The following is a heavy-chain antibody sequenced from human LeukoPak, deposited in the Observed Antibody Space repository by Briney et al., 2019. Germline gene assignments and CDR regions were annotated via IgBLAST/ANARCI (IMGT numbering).Heavy chain of an antibody. CDR3: AREAGSVVGPMVFDY. D-gene: IGHD1-26*01. V-gene: IGHV4-59*01. CDR2: ILHSGTV. J-gene: IGHJ4*02. Sequence: SETLSLTCQVSGGYISSSIWAWIRQSPGKGLEWIGDILHSGTVNNNPSPQSRLTFSVDMSKKQFFLTLRSVTAADTAVYFCAREAGSVVGPMVFDYWGMGTLVTVSS. CDR1: GGYISSSI.